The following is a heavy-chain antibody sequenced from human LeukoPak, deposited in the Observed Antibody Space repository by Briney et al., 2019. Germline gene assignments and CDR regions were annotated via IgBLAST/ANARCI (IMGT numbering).Heavy chain of an antibody. CDR1: GFTFSSYG. V-gene: IGHV3-30*02. J-gene: IGHJ4*02. CDR3: VKDRVDGSGSQFDS. CDR2: IRFDGSNK. D-gene: IGHD3-10*01. Sequence: GGSLRLSCAASGFTFSSYGMHWVRQAPGKGLEWLAYIRFDGSNKYYADSVKGRFTISRDNSKNTLYLQMNSLRADDTAVYYCVKDRVDGSGSQFDSWGQGNLVIVSS.